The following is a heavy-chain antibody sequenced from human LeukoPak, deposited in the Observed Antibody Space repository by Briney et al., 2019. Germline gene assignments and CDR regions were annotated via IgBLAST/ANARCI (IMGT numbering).Heavy chain of an antibody. D-gene: IGHD6-13*01. J-gene: IGHJ3*02. CDR1: GFTFNTYS. Sequence: GGSLRLSCAASGFTFNTYSMNWVRQAPGKGLEWVSSISSSSIYRYYADSVKGRFTISRDNAKNSVYLQMNSRRAEDTGIYYCARDWEYNNSPDAYDIWGQGTLVTVSS. CDR3: ARDWEYNNSPDAYDI. CDR2: ISSSSIYR. V-gene: IGHV3-21*01.